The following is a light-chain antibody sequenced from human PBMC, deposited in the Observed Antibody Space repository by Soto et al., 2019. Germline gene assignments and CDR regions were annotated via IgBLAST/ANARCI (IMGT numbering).Light chain of an antibody. CDR3: SAWDDSLSGHV. CDR1: SSNIGSST. J-gene: IGLJ1*01. V-gene: IGLV1-44*01. CDR2: SNI. Sequence: QSALTQPPSASGTPGQMITISCSGSSSNIGSSTLDWYQQHPGTTPNLLIYSNIQRPSGVPDRFSGAKSGASASLVISGLHSDDEADYYCSAWDDSLSGHVFGTGTKVTVL.